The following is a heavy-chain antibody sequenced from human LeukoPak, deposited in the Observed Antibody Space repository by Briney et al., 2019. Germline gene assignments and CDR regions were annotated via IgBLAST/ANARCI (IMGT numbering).Heavy chain of an antibody. D-gene: IGHD1-26*01. CDR2: INHSGST. CDR3: AVDSGSYGGIDY. J-gene: IGHJ4*02. V-gene: IGHV4-34*01. Sequence: SETLPLTCAVYGGSFSGYYWSWIRQPPGKGLEWIGEINHSGSTNYNPSLKSRVTISVDTSKNQFSLKLSSVTAADTAVYYCAVDSGSYGGIDYWGQGTLVTVSS. CDR1: GGSFSGYY.